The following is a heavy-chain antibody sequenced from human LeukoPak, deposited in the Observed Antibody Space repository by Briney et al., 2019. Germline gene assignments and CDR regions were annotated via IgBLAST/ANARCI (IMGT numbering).Heavy chain of an antibody. CDR1: GGSISSSSYY. V-gene: IGHV4-39*07. J-gene: IGHJ6*03. Sequence: SETLSLTCTVSGGSISSSSYYWGWIRQPPGKGLEWIGSIYYSGSTYYNPSLKSRVTISVDTSKNQFSLKLSSVTAADTAVYYCARGVPAADIYYYYYYYMDVWGKGTTVTVSS. D-gene: IGHD2-2*01. CDR2: IYYSGST. CDR3: ARGVPAADIYYYYYYYMDV.